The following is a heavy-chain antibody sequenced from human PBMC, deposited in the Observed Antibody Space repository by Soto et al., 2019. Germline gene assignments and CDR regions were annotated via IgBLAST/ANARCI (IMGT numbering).Heavy chain of an antibody. J-gene: IGHJ5*02. D-gene: IGHD4-4*01. Sequence: PGGSLRLSCAASGFTFSSHAMSWVRQAPGKGLEWVSAISGSGGSTYYADSVKGRFTISRDNSKNTLYLQMNSLRAEDTAVYYCAKDQEATVTTVNWFDPWGQGTLVTVSS. CDR2: ISGSGGST. V-gene: IGHV3-23*01. CDR3: AKDQEATVTTVNWFDP. CDR1: GFTFSSHA.